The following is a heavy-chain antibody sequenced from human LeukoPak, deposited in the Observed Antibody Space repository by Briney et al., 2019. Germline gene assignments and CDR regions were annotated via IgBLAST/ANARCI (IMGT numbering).Heavy chain of an antibody. Sequence: PSEILSLTCSVSGASISGGTYYWGWIRQPPGKGLEWIGSIYHSGSTYYNPSLKSRVTISVDTSKNQFSLKLSSVTAADTAVYYCASGDLYYFDYWGQGTLVTVSS. D-gene: IGHD4-17*01. CDR1: GASISGGTYY. J-gene: IGHJ4*02. CDR3: ASGDLYYFDY. CDR2: IYHSGST. V-gene: IGHV4-38-2*02.